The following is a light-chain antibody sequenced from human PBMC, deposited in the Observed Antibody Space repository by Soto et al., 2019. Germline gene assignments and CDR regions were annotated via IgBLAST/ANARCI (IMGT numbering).Light chain of an antibody. CDR3: MQSTQLPPT. J-gene: IGKJ2*01. V-gene: IGKV2D-29*01. CDR2: EVS. Sequence: IVVAQTPLSLSVTPGQPASISCKSSQSLLDGDGKTYFYWYLQKPGQPPQLLIYEVSKRFSGVPDMFSGSGSGTDFPLKISRVEAEDVGIYYCMQSTQLPPTFGQGTKLEIK. CDR1: QSLLDGDGKTY.